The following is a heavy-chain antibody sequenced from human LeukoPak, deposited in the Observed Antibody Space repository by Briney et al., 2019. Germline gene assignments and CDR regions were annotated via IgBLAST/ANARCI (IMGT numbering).Heavy chain of an antibody. CDR2: IYSGGRN. CDR1: GDSFNIYY. J-gene: IGHJ6*03. Sequence: SETLSLTCTVSGDSFNIYYWSWIRQSPGKGLEWIGYIYSGGRNNYNPSLESRVTMSLDTSKNQISLKLTSVTAADTAVYFCARVPNHYFYIDVWGKGTTVTVSS. CDR3: ARVPNHYFYIDV. V-gene: IGHV4-59*01.